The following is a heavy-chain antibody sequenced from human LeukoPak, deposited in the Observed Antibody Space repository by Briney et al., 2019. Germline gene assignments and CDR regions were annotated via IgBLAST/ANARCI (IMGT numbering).Heavy chain of an antibody. CDR2: ISAYNGNT. CDR3: ARDRPRRGAFDI. CDR1: GYTFTSYG. J-gene: IGHJ3*02. V-gene: IGHV1-18*01. Sequence: ASVKVSCKASGYTFTSYGISWVRQAPGQGLEWMGWISAYNGNTNYAQKLQGRVTMTTDTSTSTAYMELRSLRSDDTAAYYCARDRPRRGAFDIWGQGTMVTVSS.